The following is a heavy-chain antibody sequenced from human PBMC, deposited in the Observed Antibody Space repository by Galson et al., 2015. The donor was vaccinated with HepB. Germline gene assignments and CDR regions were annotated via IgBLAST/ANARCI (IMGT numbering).Heavy chain of an antibody. CDR2: ISSNGGST. Sequence: LRLSCAASGFPFSSYAMHWVRQAPGKGLEYVSAISSNGGSTYYADSVKGRFTISRDNSKNTLYLQMSSLRAEDTAVYYCVKSVPAAIRVNWFDPWGQGTLVTVSS. V-gene: IGHV3-64D*06. D-gene: IGHD2-2*02. CDR3: VKSVPAAIRVNWFDP. J-gene: IGHJ5*02. CDR1: GFPFSSYA.